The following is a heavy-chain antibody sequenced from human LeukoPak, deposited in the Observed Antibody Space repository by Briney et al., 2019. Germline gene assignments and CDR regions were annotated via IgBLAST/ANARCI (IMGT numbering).Heavy chain of an antibody. Sequence: GGSLRLSCAASGFTFSSYSMNWVRQAPGKGLEWVSSISSSSSYIYYADLVKGRFTISRDNAKNSLYLQMNSLRAEDTAVYYCAREIYDYGDYHGSYYYYGTDVWGQGTTVTVSS. D-gene: IGHD4-17*01. CDR3: AREIYDYGDYHGSYYYYGTDV. V-gene: IGHV3-21*01. J-gene: IGHJ6*02. CDR2: ISSSSSYI. CDR1: GFTFSSYS.